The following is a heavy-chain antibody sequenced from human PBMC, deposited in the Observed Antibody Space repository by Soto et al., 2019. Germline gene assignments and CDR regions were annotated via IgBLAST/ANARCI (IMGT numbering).Heavy chain of an antibody. D-gene: IGHD2-21*01. CDR2: ISTGGAYM. CDR3: ARDIASPGGDYFDS. J-gene: IGHJ4*02. V-gene: IGHV3-21*06. CDR1: GFTFRNYN. Sequence: EVQLVESGGGLVKAGGSLRLFCTASGFTFRNYNMNWVRQAPGKGLEWVSSISTGGAYMFYADSVKGRFTISRDNAQNSLFLQIDSPRAEDTGVYYCARDIASPGGDYFDSWGQGTLVTVSS.